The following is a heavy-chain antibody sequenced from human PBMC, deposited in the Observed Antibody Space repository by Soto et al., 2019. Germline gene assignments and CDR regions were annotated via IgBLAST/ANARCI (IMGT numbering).Heavy chain of an antibody. Sequence: TLSLTCTVSGGSISSGTYYWSWIRQHPGKGLEWIGYIYYSGSTYYNPSLKGRVTISVDTSKNQFSLKLSSVTAADTAVYYCAKEGPADYDSSGYLDYWGQGTLVTVSS. CDR2: IYYSGST. V-gene: IGHV4-31*03. CDR1: GGSISSGTYY. CDR3: AKEGPADYDSSGYLDY. D-gene: IGHD3-22*01. J-gene: IGHJ4*02.